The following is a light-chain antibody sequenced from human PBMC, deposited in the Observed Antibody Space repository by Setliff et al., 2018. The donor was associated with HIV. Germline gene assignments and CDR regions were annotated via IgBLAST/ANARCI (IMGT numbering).Light chain of an antibody. CDR1: SSDGGSYNL. J-gene: IGLJ1*01. Sequence: QSVLPQPASVSGIPGQSITISCTGTSSDGGSYNLVSWYHQHPGKAPKLMSYEVTKRPSGVSIRFSGSKSGNTASLTIPGLLAEDESDYYCSSYAGKNPFDVFGTGTKVTVL. CDR2: EVT. CDR3: SSYAGKNPFDV. V-gene: IGLV2-23*02.